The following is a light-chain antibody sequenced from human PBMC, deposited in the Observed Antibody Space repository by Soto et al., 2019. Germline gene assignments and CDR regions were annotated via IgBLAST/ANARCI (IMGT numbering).Light chain of an antibody. V-gene: IGKV3-11*01. J-gene: IGKJ1*01. CDR1: QSVSSY. CDR3: QQRSNWPWK. Sequence: EIVLTQSPATLSSSPGERATLSCRASQSVSSYLAWYQQKPGQAPRLLIYDASNRATGIPARFSGSGSGTDFTLTISSLEPEDFAVYYCQQRSNWPWKFGQGTKVDIK. CDR2: DAS.